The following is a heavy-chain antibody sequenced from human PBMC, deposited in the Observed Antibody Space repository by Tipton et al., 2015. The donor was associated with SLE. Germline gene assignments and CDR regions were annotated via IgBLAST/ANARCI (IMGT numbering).Heavy chain of an antibody. CDR1: GGSFSGYY. CDR3: ARPRGNSHSHRYFDL. J-gene: IGHJ2*01. CDR2: ISQSGTT. Sequence: TLSLTCAVYGGSFSGYYWSWIRQPPGKGLEWIGEISQSGTTNYNPSFKSRATISIDTSKNQFSLKMSSVTAADTAAYFCARPRGNSHSHRYFDLWGRGTMVTVAS. D-gene: IGHD4-23*01. V-gene: IGHV4-34*01.